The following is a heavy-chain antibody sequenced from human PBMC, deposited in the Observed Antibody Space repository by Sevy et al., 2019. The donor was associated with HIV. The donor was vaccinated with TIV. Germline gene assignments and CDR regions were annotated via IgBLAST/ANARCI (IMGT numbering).Heavy chain of an antibody. D-gene: IGHD3-22*01. Sequence: GGSLRLSCAASGFTFSSYAMHWVRQAPGKGLEWVAVISYDGSNKYYADSVKGRFTISRDNSKNTLYLQMNSLRAEDTAVYYWARDDSSGYYRFDYWGQGTLVTVSS. CDR1: GFTFSSYA. J-gene: IGHJ4*02. CDR3: ARDDSSGYYRFDY. CDR2: ISYDGSNK. V-gene: IGHV3-30-3*01.